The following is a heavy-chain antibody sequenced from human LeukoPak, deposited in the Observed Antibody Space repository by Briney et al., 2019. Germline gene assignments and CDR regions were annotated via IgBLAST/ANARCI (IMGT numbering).Heavy chain of an antibody. CDR2: VNPDTGDA. CDR1: GYTFTDYY. Sequence: PRASVKVSCKASGYTFTDYYIHWVRQAPGQGLEWIGWVNPDTGDANYGQKFKGRVTMTRDTSVTSAYMELKSLRSDDTAVYYCAKSFWWFGEFSPFDYWGQGTLLTVSS. D-gene: IGHD3-10*01. J-gene: IGHJ4*02. CDR3: AKSFWWFGEFSPFDY. V-gene: IGHV1-2*02.